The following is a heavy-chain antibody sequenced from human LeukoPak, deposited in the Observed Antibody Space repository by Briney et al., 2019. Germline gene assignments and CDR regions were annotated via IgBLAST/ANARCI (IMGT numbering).Heavy chain of an antibody. CDR1: GGSISSGDYY. J-gene: IGHJ6*02. Sequence: SETLSLTCTVSGGSISSGDYYWSWIRQPPGKGLEWIGYIYYSGSTYYNPSLKSRVTISVDTSKNQFSLKLSSVAAADTAVYYCAKDHYYDSSGYHYYYYSMDVWGQGTTVTVSS. V-gene: IGHV4-30-4*01. CDR3: AKDHYYDSSGYHYYYYSMDV. D-gene: IGHD3-22*01. CDR2: IYYSGST.